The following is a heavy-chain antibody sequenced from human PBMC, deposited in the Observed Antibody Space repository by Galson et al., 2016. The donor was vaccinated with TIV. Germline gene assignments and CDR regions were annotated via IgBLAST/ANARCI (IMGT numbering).Heavy chain of an antibody. J-gene: IGHJ6*02. Sequence: LSLTCAVSGYSIKSGYFWGWIRQPPGKGLQWIGSIYESGTTYSNPSLKSRLTMSVDTSKNQFSLKLSSVTAADTAVYYRIREGSTVTMHHYFGMDVWGQGTSVTVSS. V-gene: IGHV4-38-2*02. CDR3: IREGSTVTMHHYFGMDV. CDR2: IYESGTT. D-gene: IGHD4-17*01. CDR1: GYSIKSGYF.